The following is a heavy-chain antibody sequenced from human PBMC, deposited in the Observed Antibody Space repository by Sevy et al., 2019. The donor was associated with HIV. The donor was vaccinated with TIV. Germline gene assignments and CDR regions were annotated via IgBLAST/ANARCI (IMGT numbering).Heavy chain of an antibody. CDR1: GFTFGDYA. D-gene: IGHD1-26*01. V-gene: IGHV3-49*03. Sequence: GGSLRLSCTASGFTFGDYAMSWFRQAPGKGLEWVGFIRSKAYGGTTEYAASVKGRFTISRDDSKSIAYLQMNSLKTEDTAVYYCTRDGGELLDYYYYYYGMDVWGQGTTVTVSS. CDR2: IRSKAYGGTT. J-gene: IGHJ6*02. CDR3: TRDGGELLDYYYYYYGMDV.